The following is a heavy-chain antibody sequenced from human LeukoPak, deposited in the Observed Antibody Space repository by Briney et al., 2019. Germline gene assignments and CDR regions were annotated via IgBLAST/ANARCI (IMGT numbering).Heavy chain of an antibody. CDR3: ATLLDLLYYFAY. CDR1: GFTLSSYS. V-gene: IGHV3-21*01. Sequence: GGSLRLSCAASGFTLSSYSMNWVRQAPGKGLEWVSSISSSSSYIYYADSVKGRFTISRDNAKNSLYLQMNSLRAEDTPVFYCATLLDLLYYFAYWGQGPLVTVSS. CDR2: ISSSSSYI. D-gene: IGHD1-7*01. J-gene: IGHJ4*02.